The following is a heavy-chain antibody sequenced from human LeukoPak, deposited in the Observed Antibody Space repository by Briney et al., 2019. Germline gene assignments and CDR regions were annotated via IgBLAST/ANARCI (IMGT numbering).Heavy chain of an antibody. Sequence: SETLSLTCAVYGGSFSGYYWSWIHQPPGRGLEWIGEINHSGSTNYNPSLKSRVTISVDTSKNQFSLKLSSVTAADTAVYYCARGSCSSTSCSWFDPWGQGTLVTVSS. V-gene: IGHV4-34*01. CDR1: GGSFSGYY. CDR3: ARGSCSSTSCSWFDP. J-gene: IGHJ5*02. D-gene: IGHD2-2*01. CDR2: INHSGST.